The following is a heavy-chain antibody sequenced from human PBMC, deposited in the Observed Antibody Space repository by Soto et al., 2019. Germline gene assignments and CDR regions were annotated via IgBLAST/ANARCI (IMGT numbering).Heavy chain of an antibody. J-gene: IGHJ4*02. V-gene: IGHV3-30*18. CDR2: ISYDGSNK. D-gene: IGHD3-22*01. Sequence: QVQLVESGGGVVQPGRSLRLSCAASGFTFSSYGMHWVRQAPGKGLEWVAVISYDGSNKYYADSVKGRFTISRDNYKNTLYLRMNSLRAEDTAVYYCAKGADSSGYYNFDYWGQGTLVTVSS. CDR1: GFTFSSYG. CDR3: AKGADSSGYYNFDY.